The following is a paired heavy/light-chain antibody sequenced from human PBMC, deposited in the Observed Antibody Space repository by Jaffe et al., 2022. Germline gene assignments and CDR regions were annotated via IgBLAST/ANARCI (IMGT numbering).Light chain of an antibody. J-gene: IGLJ2*01. Sequence: QSALTQPASVSGSPGQSITISCTGTSSDIGAYNYVSWFQQHPGKAPKLMISDVSVRPSGVSNRFSGSKSGTTASLTISGLQAEDEADYYCSSYTSFHTVIFGGGTKVTV. CDR2: DVS. V-gene: IGLV2-14*03. CDR3: SSYTSFHTVI. CDR1: SSDIGAYNY.
Heavy chain of an antibody. D-gene: IGHD1-1*01. CDR2: ISGDYRRI. CDR3: TRDMSYIQFEP. Sequence: EVQLVESGGGLVQPGESLRLSCVASGFTFTPYTINWVRQAPGKGLEWISYISGDYRRIFYSDSVKGRFTVSRDNAKNSVYLQMDSLRVEDTAIYYCTRDMSYIQFEPWGQGTLVTVSS. J-gene: IGHJ5*02. V-gene: IGHV3-48*04. CDR1: GFTFTPYT.